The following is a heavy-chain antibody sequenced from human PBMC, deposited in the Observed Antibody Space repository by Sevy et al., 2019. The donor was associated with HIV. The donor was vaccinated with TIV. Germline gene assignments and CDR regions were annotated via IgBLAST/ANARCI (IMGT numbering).Heavy chain of an antibody. J-gene: IGHJ5*02. CDR3: ASWGSYEYDSGGWSVWFDP. V-gene: IGHV4-61*02. Sequence: SETLPLTCTVSGGSFSSDDYSWSWIRQPAGKGLEWIGLIYTSGSTSYNPSLRSRVSMSVDTSKNLFSLRLSSVPAADTAVYYGASWGSYEYDSGGWSVWFDPWGQGTPVTVSS. CDR1: GGSFSSDDYS. CDR2: IYTSGST. D-gene: IGHD3-22*01.